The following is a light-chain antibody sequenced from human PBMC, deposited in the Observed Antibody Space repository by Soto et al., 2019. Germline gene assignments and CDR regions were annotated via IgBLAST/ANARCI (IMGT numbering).Light chain of an antibody. CDR2: DAS. CDR3: QQRSNWPWT. Sequence: ELVLTQSPATLSLSPGERATLSCRASQSVSSYLAWYQQKPGQAPRLLIYDASNRATGIPARFSGSGSGTDFTLPISSLEPEDFAVYYCQQRSNWPWTFGQGTKVEIK. CDR1: QSVSSY. V-gene: IGKV3-11*01. J-gene: IGKJ1*01.